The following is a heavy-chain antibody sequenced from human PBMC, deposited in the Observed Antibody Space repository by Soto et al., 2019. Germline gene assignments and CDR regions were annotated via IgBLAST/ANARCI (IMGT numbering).Heavy chain of an antibody. CDR1: GFTFSGSA. CDR3: TRHDEYCSSTSCYMAYYYGIDV. D-gene: IGHD2-2*02. J-gene: IGHJ6*02. CDR2: IRSKANSYAT. Sequence: EVQLVESGGGLVQPGGSLKLSCAASGFTFSGSAMHWVRQASGKGLEWVGRIRSKANSYATAYAASVKGRFTISRDDSKNTAYLQMNSLKTEDTAVYYCTRHDEYCSSTSCYMAYYYGIDVWGQGTTVTVSS. V-gene: IGHV3-73*02.